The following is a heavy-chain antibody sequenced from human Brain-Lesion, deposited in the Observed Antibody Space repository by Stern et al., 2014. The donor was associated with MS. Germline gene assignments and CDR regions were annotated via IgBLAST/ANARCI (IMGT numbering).Heavy chain of an antibody. D-gene: IGHD5-24*01. V-gene: IGHV3-33*01. CDR2: AWYDGSTA. J-gene: IGHJ4*02. CDR3: ARGHIPYAYNYLFDY. Sequence: QVQLVQSGGGVVQPGTSLRLSCAASGFTFSSYGMHWVRQAPGNGLEWVALAWYDGSTAYYTNSVKGRFTISRDNSKNTLSLQMNSLTAEDTAVYYCARGHIPYAYNYLFDYWGQGTLVTVSS. CDR1: GFTFSSYG.